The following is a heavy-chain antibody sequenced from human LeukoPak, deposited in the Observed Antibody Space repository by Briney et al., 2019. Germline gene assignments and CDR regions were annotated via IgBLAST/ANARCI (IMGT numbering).Heavy chain of an antibody. CDR3: AKGTWGYVVVVAATFYYFDY. CDR2: LSGSGGST. Sequence: GGSLRLSCAASGFTFSSYAMSWVRQAPGKGLAWVSSLSGSGGSTYYADSVKGRFTISRDNSKNTLYLQMNSLRAEDTAVYYCAKGTWGYVVVVAATFYYFDYWGQGTLVTVSS. V-gene: IGHV3-23*01. J-gene: IGHJ4*02. CDR1: GFTFSSYA. D-gene: IGHD2-15*01.